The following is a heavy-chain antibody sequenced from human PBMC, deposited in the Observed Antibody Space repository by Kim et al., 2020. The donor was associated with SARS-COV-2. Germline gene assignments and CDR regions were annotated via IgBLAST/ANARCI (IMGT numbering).Heavy chain of an antibody. CDR1: GFTLSTYA. Sequence: GGSLRLSCAASGFTLSTYAMSWVHLAPGKGLEWVSTITSGAGTYYIDSVKGRFTISRDNSKNTLYLQMNSLRAEDTAVYYCAKSPLTWASAFDSWGQGTLVTVSS. V-gene: IGHV3-23*01. D-gene: IGHD6-19*01. J-gene: IGHJ4*02. CDR3: AKSPLTWASAFDS. CDR2: ITSGAGT.